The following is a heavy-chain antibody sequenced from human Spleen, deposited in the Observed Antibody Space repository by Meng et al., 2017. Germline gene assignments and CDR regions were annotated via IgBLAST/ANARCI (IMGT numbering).Heavy chain of an antibody. Sequence: QVQLRESGPALVKPSETLSLTCAVSGDSITNHNWWAWVRQPPGRGLEWIGFIYSTGETYYNPSLKSRLTISVDTSKNQFSLKLVSVTAADTAVYYCATSLDFWTGDHSGYWGQGILVTVSS. D-gene: IGHD3/OR15-3a*01. CDR3: ATSLDFWTGDHSGY. V-gene: IGHV4-30-4*01. CDR1: GDSITNHNW. J-gene: IGHJ4*02. CDR2: IYSTGET.